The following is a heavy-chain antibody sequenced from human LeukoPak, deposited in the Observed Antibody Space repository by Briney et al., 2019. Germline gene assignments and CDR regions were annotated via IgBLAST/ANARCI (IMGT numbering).Heavy chain of an antibody. CDR1: GFTFSSYA. CDR3: ASTPPRVEKWELPLTD. Sequence: GGSLRLSCAASGFTFSSYAMHWVRQAPGKGLEWVAVISYDGSNKYYADSVKGRITISRDNSKNTPYLQMNSLRAEDTAVYYCASTPPRVEKWELPLTDWGQGTLVTVSS. J-gene: IGHJ4*02. V-gene: IGHV3-30-3*01. CDR2: ISYDGSNK. D-gene: IGHD1-26*01.